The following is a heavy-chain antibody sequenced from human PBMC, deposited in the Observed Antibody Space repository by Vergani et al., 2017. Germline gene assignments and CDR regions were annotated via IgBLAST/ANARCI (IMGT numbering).Heavy chain of an antibody. CDR3: AKDRGSSCYYHDAIDM. CDR1: GFTFDDYA. CDR2: ISWNSGSI. J-gene: IGHJ3*02. Sequence: EVQLVESGGGLVQPGRSLRLSCAASGFTFDDYAMYWVRQAPGKGLEWVSGISWNSGSIGYADSVKGRVTISRDNAKNSLYLQMKSLRAEYTALYYFAKDRGSSCYYHDAIDMWGQGTMVTVSS. D-gene: IGHD3-22*01. V-gene: IGHV3-9*01.